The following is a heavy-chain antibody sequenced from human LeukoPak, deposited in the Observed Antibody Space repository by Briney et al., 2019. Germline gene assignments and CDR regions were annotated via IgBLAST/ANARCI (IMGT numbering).Heavy chain of an antibody. V-gene: IGHV1-69*04. D-gene: IGHD3-22*01. J-gene: IGHJ4*02. CDR1: GGTFSSYA. Sequence: GAAVKVSCKASGGTFSSYAISWVRQAPGQGLEWMGRIIPMLGIASYAQKFQGRVSINADKSKSTAYMELSSLRSEDTAVYYCARGTSSSGFDYWGQGTLVTVSP. CDR2: IIPMLGIA. CDR3: ARGTSSSGFDY.